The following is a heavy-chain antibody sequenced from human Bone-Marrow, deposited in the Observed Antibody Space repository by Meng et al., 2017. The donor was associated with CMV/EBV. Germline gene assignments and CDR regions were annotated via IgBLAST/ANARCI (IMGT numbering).Heavy chain of an antibody. D-gene: IGHD6-19*01. Sequence: GESLKISCAASGFTFSSYGMHWVRQAPGKGLEWVAVISYDGTNEYYADSVKGRFTISRDNAQNSLYLQMNSLRAEDTAVYYCARVGGIAVAGMVGWGQGTLVTVSS. CDR3: ARVGGIAVAGMVG. CDR2: ISYDGTNE. V-gene: IGHV3-30-3*01. CDR1: GFTFSSYG. J-gene: IGHJ4*02.